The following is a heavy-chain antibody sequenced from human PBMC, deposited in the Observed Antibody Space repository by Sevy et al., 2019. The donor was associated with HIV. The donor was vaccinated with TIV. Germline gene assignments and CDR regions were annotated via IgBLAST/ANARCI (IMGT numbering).Heavy chain of an antibody. Sequence: GGSLRLSCAASGFTVSSNYMSWVRQAPGKGLEWVSVIYSGGSTYYADSVKGRFTISRDNSKNTLYLQMNSLRAEDTAVYYCAKAGEEMATMSYYGMDVWGQGTTVTVSS. CDR1: GFTVSSNY. D-gene: IGHD5-12*01. CDR3: AKAGEEMATMSYYGMDV. V-gene: IGHV3-53*01. J-gene: IGHJ6*02. CDR2: IYSGGST.